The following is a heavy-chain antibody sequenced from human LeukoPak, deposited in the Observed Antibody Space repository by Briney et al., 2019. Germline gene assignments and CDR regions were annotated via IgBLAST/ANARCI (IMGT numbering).Heavy chain of an antibody. D-gene: IGHD2-2*02. CDR3: AGHYSYTYGPDY. V-gene: IGHV4-59*08. J-gene: IGHJ4*02. CDR1: GGSISSYY. Sequence: PSETLSLTCTVSGGSISSYYWSWIRQPPGKGLEWIGHIYHSGSTNYNPSLKSRVTISVATSKNQFSLKLSSVTAADTAVYYCAGHYSYTYGPDYWGQGTPVTVSS. CDR2: IYHSGST.